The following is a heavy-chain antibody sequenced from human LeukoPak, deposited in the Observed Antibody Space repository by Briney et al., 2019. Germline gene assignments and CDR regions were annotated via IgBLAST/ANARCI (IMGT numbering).Heavy chain of an antibody. J-gene: IGHJ4*02. Sequence: SVKVSCKASGGTFSSYAISWVRQAPGQGLEWMGGIIPIFGTANYAQKFQGRVTITTDESTSTAYKELSSLRSEDTAVYYCARVMDYGDYYFDYWGQGTLVTVSS. D-gene: IGHD4-17*01. V-gene: IGHV1-69*05. CDR3: ARVMDYGDYYFDY. CDR1: GGTFSSYA. CDR2: IIPIFGTA.